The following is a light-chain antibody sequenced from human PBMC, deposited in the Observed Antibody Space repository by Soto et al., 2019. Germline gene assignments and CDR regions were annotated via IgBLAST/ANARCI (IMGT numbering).Light chain of an antibody. J-gene: IGKJ3*01. CDR3: QQYGSSLFT. CDR2: GTS. Sequence: EIELTQSPGTLSLSPGERATLSCRASQSVSSKYLAWYQQKPGQAPRVLIYGTSIRASGVPARFSGGGSGTDFTLTITRLEPEDFAVYYCQQYGSSLFTFGPGTKVDFK. CDR1: QSVSSKY. V-gene: IGKV3-20*01.